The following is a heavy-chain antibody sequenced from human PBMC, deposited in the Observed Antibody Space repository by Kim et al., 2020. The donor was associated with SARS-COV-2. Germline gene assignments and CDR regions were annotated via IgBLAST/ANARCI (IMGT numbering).Heavy chain of an antibody. J-gene: IGHJ6*01. CDR2: VSNSGSP. CDR1: GGSISNYF. CDR3: ARGGSYISGTYSQYGMDV. Sequence: SETLSLTCTVSGGSISNYFWSWIRHFPGKGLEWIGYVSNSGSPNYNPSLKSRVTISVNTPKNQFSLKLTSLTAADTAVYFCARGGSYISGTYSQYGMDV. D-gene: IGHD3-10*01. V-gene: IGHV4-59*01.